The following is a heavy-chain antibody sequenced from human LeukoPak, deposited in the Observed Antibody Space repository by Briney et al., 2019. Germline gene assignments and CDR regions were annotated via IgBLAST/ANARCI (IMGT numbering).Heavy chain of an antibody. CDR2: ISGSGGST. V-gene: IGHV3-23*01. Sequence: PVGSLRLSCAASGFTFSSYAISCVRQAPGQGLGGVSAISGSGGSTYYADSVKGRFTISRDNSKNTLYLQMTSLRAEETAVYSCARDQDRLRSARVFGYWGQGTLVTVSS. J-gene: IGHJ4*02. CDR1: GFTFSSYA. CDR3: ARDQDRLRSARVFGY. D-gene: IGHD4-17*01.